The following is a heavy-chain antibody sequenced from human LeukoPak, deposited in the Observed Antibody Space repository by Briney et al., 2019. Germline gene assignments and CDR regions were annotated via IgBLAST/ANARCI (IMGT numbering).Heavy chain of an antibody. CDR2: INAGNGNT. Sequence: ASVKVSCKASGYTFTSYGISWVRQAPGQGLEWMGWINAGNGNTKYSQEFQGRVTITRDTSASTAYMELSSLRSEDMAVYYCARWFGESGGYMDVWGKGTTVTVSS. CDR1: GYTFTSYG. V-gene: IGHV1-3*03. D-gene: IGHD3-10*01. J-gene: IGHJ6*03. CDR3: ARWFGESGGYMDV.